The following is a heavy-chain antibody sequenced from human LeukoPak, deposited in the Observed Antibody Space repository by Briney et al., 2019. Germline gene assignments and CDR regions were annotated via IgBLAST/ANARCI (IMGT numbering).Heavy chain of an antibody. CDR1: GGSFSGYY. D-gene: IGHD5-18*01. CDR3: ARCGYGYGLFGTKPDNWFDP. CDR2: INHSGST. J-gene: IGHJ5*02. V-gene: IGHV4-34*01. Sequence: SETLSLTCAVYGGSFSGYYWSWIRQPPGKGLEWIGEINHSGSTNYNPSLKSRVTISVDTSKNQFSLKLSSVTAADTAVYYCARCGYGYGLFGTKPDNWFDPWGQGTLVTVSS.